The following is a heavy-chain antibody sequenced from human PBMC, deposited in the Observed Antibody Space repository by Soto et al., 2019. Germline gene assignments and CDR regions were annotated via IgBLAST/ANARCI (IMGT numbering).Heavy chain of an antibody. CDR1: GYTFTSYD. CDR3: AADVYYYDSSGYYYDAFDI. Sequence: ASVKVSCKASGYTFTSYDINWVRQATGQGLEWMGWMNPNSGNTGYAQKFQGRVTMTRNTSISTAYMELSSLRSEDTAVYYCAADVYYYDSSGYYYDAFDIWGHGTMVTVSS. J-gene: IGHJ3*02. CDR2: MNPNSGNT. V-gene: IGHV1-8*01. D-gene: IGHD3-22*01.